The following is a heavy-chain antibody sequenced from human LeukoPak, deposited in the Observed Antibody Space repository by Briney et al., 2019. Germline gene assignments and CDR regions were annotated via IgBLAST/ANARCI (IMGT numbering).Heavy chain of an antibody. J-gene: IGHJ4*02. CDR1: CGSFSGYY. CDR2: INHSGST. V-gene: IGHV4-34*01. CDR3: AIIVGAINY. D-gene: IGHD1-26*01. Sequence: SGTLSPTRAVYCGSFSGYYWGWIPQPPGKGREWIGEINHSGSTNYNPSLKSRVTISVDTSKNQFSLKLSSVTAADTAVYYCAIIVGAINYWGQGTLVTVSS.